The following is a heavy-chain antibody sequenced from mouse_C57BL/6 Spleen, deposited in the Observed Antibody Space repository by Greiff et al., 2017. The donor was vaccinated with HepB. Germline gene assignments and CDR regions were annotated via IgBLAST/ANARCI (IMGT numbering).Heavy chain of an antibody. J-gene: IGHJ2*01. CDR2: IDPNSGGT. CDR3: ARSSFITTVVPDY. D-gene: IGHD1-1*01. Sequence: VQLQQSGAELVKPGASVKLSCKASGYTFTSYWMHWVKQRPGRGLEWIGRIDPNSGGTKYNEKFKSKATLTVDKPSSTAYMQLSSLTSEDSAVYYCARSSFITTVVPDYWGQGTTLTVSS. CDR1: GYTFTSYW. V-gene: IGHV1-72*01.